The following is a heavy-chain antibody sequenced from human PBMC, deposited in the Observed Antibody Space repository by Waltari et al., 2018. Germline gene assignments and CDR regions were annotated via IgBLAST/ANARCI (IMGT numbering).Heavy chain of an antibody. V-gene: IGHV3-9*01. CDR3: AKVSYYYDSSGYLDY. J-gene: IGHJ4*02. CDR2: ISWNSGSI. Sequence: EVQLVESGGGLVQPGRSLRLSCAASGFTFDDYAMHWVRQAPGKGLEWVSGISWNSGSIGYADSVKGRFTISRDNAKNSLYLQMNSLRAEDTALYYCAKVSYYYDSSGYLDYWGQGTLVTVSS. CDR1: GFTFDDYA. D-gene: IGHD3-22*01.